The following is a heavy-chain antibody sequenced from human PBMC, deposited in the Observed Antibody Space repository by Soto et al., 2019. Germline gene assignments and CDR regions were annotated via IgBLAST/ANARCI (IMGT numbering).Heavy chain of an antibody. Sequence: VQLVESGGGVVQPGGSLRLSCAASGFTFNSYAMHWVRQAPGRGLEWVAAVPYDGRSEHYADSVKGRFSISRDNSKNTLYLQMNSLRAEDTAVYYCAGGSSSWNLYHFYGMDVWGQGTTVTVSS. D-gene: IGHD6-6*01. CDR2: VPYDGRSE. V-gene: IGHV3-30*04. CDR3: AGGSSSWNLYHFYGMDV. CDR1: GFTFNSYA. J-gene: IGHJ6*02.